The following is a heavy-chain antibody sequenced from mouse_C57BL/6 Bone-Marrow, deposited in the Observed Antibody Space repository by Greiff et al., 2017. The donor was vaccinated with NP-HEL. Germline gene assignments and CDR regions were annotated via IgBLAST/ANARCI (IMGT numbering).Heavy chain of an antibody. CDR3: TSLTGPFDY. V-gene: IGHV14-4*01. J-gene: IGHJ2*01. D-gene: IGHD4-1*01. CDR1: GFNIKDDY. Sequence: EVQLQESGAELVRPGASVKLSCTASGFNIKDDYMHWVKQRPEQGLEWIGWIDPENGDTEYASKFQGKATITADTSSNTAYLQLSSLTSEDTAVYYCTSLTGPFDYWGQGTTLTVSS. CDR2: IDPENGDT.